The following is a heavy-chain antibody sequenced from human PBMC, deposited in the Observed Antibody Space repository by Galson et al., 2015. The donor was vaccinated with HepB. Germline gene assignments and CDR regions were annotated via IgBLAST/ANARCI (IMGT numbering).Heavy chain of an antibody. CDR1: GGTFSSYA. V-gene: IGHV1-69*13. CDR2: IIPIFGTA. J-gene: IGHJ6*03. CDR3: ARSGSSSENNYYYYMDV. D-gene: IGHD6-6*01. Sequence: SVKVSCKASGGTFSSYAISWVRQAPGQGLEWMGGIIPIFGTANYAQKFQGRVTITADESTSTAYMELSSLRSEDTAVYYCARSGSSSENNYYYYMDVWGKGTTVTVSS.